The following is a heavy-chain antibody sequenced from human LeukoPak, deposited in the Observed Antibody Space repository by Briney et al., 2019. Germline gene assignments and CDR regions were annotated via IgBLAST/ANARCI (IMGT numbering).Heavy chain of an antibody. Sequence: PSETLSLTCTVSGGSMSSYYWSWIRQPPWKGLEWIGYIYYSGSTKYNPSLKSRVTISVDTSKNQFSLKLSSVTAADTAVYYCARGARAGYNLEPFDYWGQGTLVTVSS. CDR3: ARGARAGYNLEPFDY. V-gene: IGHV4-59*08. D-gene: IGHD5-24*01. J-gene: IGHJ4*02. CDR1: GGSMSSYY. CDR2: IYYSGST.